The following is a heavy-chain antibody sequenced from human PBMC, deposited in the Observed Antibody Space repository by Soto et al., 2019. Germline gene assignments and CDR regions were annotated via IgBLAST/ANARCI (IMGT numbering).Heavy chain of an antibody. Sequence: QVQLQESGPGLVKPSETLSLTCTVSGGSISSYYWSWIRQPPGKGLEWIGYIYYSGSTNYNPSLKSRVPISVDTSKNQFSLKLSSVTAADTAVYYCARTVAGTHFAYWGQGTLVTVSS. V-gene: IGHV4-59*01. CDR2: IYYSGST. J-gene: IGHJ4*02. CDR3: ARTVAGTHFAY. CDR1: GGSISSYY. D-gene: IGHD6-19*01.